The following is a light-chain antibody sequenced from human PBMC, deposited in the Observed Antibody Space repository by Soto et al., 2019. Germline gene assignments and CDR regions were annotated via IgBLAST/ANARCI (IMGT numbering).Light chain of an antibody. CDR1: QSVSSY. J-gene: IGKJ1*01. CDR2: DAS. CDR3: QQYNNWPQT. V-gene: IGKV3-15*01. Sequence: EIALTQSPGTLSLSPWERATHSCRATQSVSSYLAWYQQKPGQAPRLLIYDASNRATGIPARFSGSGSGTEFTLTISSLQSEDFAVYYCQQYNNWPQTFGQGTKVDIK.